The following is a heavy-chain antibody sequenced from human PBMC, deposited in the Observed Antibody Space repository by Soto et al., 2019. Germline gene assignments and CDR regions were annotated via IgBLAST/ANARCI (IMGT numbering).Heavy chain of an antibody. CDR2: IDPSDSYT. Sequence: GESLKISCKGSGYSFTSYWISWVRQMPGKGLEWMGRIDPSDSYTNCSPSFQGHVTLSADKSISTAYLQWSSLKAPDTAMYYCASSDSHSSGYANWFDPCGQGTQVTVSS. V-gene: IGHV5-10-1*01. CDR1: GYSFTSYW. CDR3: ASSDSHSSGYANWFDP. D-gene: IGHD3-22*01. J-gene: IGHJ5*02.